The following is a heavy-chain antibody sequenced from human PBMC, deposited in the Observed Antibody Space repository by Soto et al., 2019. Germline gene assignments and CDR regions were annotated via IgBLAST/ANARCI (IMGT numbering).Heavy chain of an antibody. CDR2: INPSDSSS. V-gene: IGHV1-46*03. J-gene: IGHJ4*02. Sequence: QVQLVQSGAEVKKPGASVKVSCKASGYTFTSYYLHWVRQAPGQGLEWMGIINPSDSSSTYAQKFQGRGTMTRDTSTSTVYMELSSLGSEATAVVYCGGEQDTVMAQSRFDYWGQGTLVTVSS. CDR1: GYTFTSYY. D-gene: IGHD5-18*01. CDR3: GGEQDTVMAQSRFDY.